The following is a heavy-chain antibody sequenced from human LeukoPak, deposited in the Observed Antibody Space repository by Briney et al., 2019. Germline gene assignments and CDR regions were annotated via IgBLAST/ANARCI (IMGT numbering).Heavy chain of an antibody. CDR2: INPKNGDT. CDR3: AKGRLSGSYNRFES. CDR1: GYTFTDYF. Sequence: ASVKVSCKASGYTFTDYFMHWVRQAPGQGLEWMGWINPKNGDTNYAQNFQGRVTMTRDTSILTVYMEVSSLRSDDTAVYYCAKGRLSGSYNRFESWGQGTLVTVSS. J-gene: IGHJ5*01. D-gene: IGHD1-26*01. V-gene: IGHV1-2*02.